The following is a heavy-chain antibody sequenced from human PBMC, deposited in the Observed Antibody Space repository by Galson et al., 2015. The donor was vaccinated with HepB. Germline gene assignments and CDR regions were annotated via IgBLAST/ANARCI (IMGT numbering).Heavy chain of an antibody. CDR1: GFPFSTYA. CDR2: ISGSGGST. D-gene: IGHD2-15*01. Sequence: SLRLSCAASGFPFSTYAMSWVRQAPGKGLEWVSGISGSGGSTYYADSVKGRFTISRDNSKNTLYLQMNSLRAEDTAVYYCARWLLMFYFDYWGQGTLVTVSS. J-gene: IGHJ4*02. V-gene: IGHV3-23*01. CDR3: ARWLLMFYFDY.